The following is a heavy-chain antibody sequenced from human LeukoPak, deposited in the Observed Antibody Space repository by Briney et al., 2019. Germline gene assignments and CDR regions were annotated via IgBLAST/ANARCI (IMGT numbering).Heavy chain of an antibody. D-gene: IGHD6-19*01. CDR2: IYYSGST. V-gene: IGHV4-59*01. Sequence: SETLSLTCTVPGGSISSYYWSWIRQPPGKGLEWIGYIYYSGSTNYNPSLKSRVTISVDTSKNQFSLKLSSVTAADTAVYYCARDPYSSGWYYFDYWGQGTLVTVSS. CDR1: GGSISSYY. J-gene: IGHJ4*02. CDR3: ARDPYSSGWYYFDY.